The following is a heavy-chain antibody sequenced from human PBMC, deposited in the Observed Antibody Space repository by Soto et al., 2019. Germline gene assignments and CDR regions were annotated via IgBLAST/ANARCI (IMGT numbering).Heavy chain of an antibody. CDR2: IKTESDGGTI. J-gene: IGHJ4*02. Sequence: EVRLVESGGGLVKPGESLRLSCAASGLTFSNNWMSWVRQPPGKGLEWVGRIKTESDGGTIEYAAPMKGRFTISRDDSRNTLDLQMDSLKSEDTAVYYCTTVYVDWLEYWGQGILVTVSS. CDR1: GLTFSNNW. CDR3: TTVYVDWLEY. V-gene: IGHV3-15*01. D-gene: IGHD3-9*01.